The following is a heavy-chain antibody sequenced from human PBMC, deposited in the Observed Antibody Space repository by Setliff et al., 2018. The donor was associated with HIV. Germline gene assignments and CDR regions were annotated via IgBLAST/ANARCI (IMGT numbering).Heavy chain of an antibody. CDR1: SGSISSSSYY. D-gene: IGHD1-26*01. CDR2: IYYSGST. CDR3: ARHGRLSGSYWGGGDY. Sequence: KTSETLSLTCTVSSGSISSSSYYWGWIRQPPGKGLEWIGSIYYSGSTSYNPSLKRRVTISVDTSKNQFSLKRTSVTAADTAVYYCARHGRLSGSYWGGGDYWGQGTLVTVSS. V-gene: IGHV4-39*01. J-gene: IGHJ4*02.